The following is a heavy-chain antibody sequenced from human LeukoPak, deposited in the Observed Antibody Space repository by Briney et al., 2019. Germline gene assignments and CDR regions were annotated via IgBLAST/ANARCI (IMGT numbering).Heavy chain of an antibody. Sequence: GGSLRLSCAASGFTFSTYAMNWVRQAPGKGLEYVSAISTNGGNTYYANSVKGRFTISRDNSKNTLFLQMGSLRAEDVAVYYCARGKGIYSGGDCSALEYWGQGALVTVSS. D-gene: IGHD2-21*02. CDR2: ISTNGGNT. CDR3: ARGKGIYSGGDCSALEY. J-gene: IGHJ4*02. CDR1: GFTFSTYA. V-gene: IGHV3-64*01.